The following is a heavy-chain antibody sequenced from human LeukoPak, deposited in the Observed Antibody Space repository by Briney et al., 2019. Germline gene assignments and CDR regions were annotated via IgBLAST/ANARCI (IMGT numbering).Heavy chain of an antibody. CDR1: GFTFSSYS. CDR2: ISSSSSYI. J-gene: IGHJ6*03. D-gene: IGHD2-15*01. V-gene: IGHV3-21*01. CDR3: ARIYCSGGSCYYYYYMDV. Sequence: GGSLRLSCAASGFTFSSYSMNWVRQAPGKGLEWVSSISSSSSYIYYADSVKGRFTISRDNAKNSLYLQMNSLRAEDTAVYYRARIYCSGGSCYYYYYMDVWGKGTTVTVS.